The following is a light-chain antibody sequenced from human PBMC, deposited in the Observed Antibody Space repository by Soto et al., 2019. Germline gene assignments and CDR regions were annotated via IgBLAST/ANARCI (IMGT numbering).Light chain of an antibody. J-gene: IGKJ4*01. V-gene: IGKV3D-15*01. Sequence: EIVMTQSPATLSVSPGERATLSCRASQSVSSNFAWYQQRPAQAPRLLIYDVSTRATGVPTGFSGSGSGTEFTLTISSLQSEDFAVYYCQQYHDWPLTFGGGTRVEIK. CDR1: QSVSSN. CDR2: DVS. CDR3: QQYHDWPLT.